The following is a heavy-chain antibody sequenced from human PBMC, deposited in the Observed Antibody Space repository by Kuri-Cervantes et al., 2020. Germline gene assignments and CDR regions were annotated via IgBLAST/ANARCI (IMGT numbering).Heavy chain of an antibody. J-gene: IGHJ2*01. Sequence: GSLRLSCTVSGGSISSYYWSWIRQPAGKGLEWIGRIYTSGSTNYNPSLKSRVTISVDKSKNQFSLKLSSVTAADTAVYYCARGQRGYSYGFQVNHWYFDLWGRGTLVTVSS. CDR2: IYTSGST. D-gene: IGHD5-18*01. V-gene: IGHV4-4*07. CDR3: ARGQRGYSYGFQVNHWYFDL. CDR1: GGSISSYY.